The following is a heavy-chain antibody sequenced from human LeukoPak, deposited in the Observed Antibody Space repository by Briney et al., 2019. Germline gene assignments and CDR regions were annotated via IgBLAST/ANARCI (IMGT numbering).Heavy chain of an antibody. V-gene: IGHV4-61*02. Sequence: SETLSLTCSVSGGSISSDRFYWTWVRQPAGKGLEWIGRIKSGTTNYNPSLKSRVTISVDTSTNQFSLNLTSVSAADTAVYYGARVPDWTYVTTNWGQGAQVTVSS. CDR3: ARVPDWTYVTTN. CDR2: IKSGTT. CDR1: GGSISSDRFY. D-gene: IGHD3-16*01. J-gene: IGHJ1*01.